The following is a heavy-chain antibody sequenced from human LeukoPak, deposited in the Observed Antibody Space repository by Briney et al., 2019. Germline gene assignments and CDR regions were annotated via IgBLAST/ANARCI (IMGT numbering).Heavy chain of an antibody. J-gene: IGHJ5*02. CDR2: INPNSGGT. V-gene: IGHV1-2*02. Sequence: ASVKVSCKTSGYTFTDYYIHWVRQAPGQGPEWMGWINPNSGGTNYAQNLQGRVTMTRDTSISTAYMELSRLRSDDTAVYYCAREYERIIMVRGVPLSPQTVFDPWGQGTLVTVSS. CDR3: AREYERIIMVRGVPLSPQTVFDP. D-gene: IGHD3-10*01. CDR1: GYTFTDYY.